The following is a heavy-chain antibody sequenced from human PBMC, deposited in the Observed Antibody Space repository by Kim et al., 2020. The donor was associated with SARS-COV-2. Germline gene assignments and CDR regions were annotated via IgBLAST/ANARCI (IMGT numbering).Heavy chain of an antibody. V-gene: IGHV3-23*01. CDR1: GFTFSSYA. CDR3: AKASWEVPAANDAFDI. J-gene: IGHJ3*02. CDR2: ISGSGGST. Sequence: GGSLRLSCAASGFTFSSYAMSWVRQAPGKGLEWVSAISGSGGSTYYADSVKGRFTISRDNSKNTLYLQMNSLRAEDTAVYYCAKASWEVPAANDAFDIWGKGTMVTVSS. D-gene: IGHD2-2*01.